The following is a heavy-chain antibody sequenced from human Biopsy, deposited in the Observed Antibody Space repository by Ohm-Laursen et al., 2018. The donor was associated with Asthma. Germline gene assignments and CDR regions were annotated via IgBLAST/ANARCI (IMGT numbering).Heavy chain of an antibody. CDR1: GFKFDEYT. V-gene: IGHV3-9*01. Sequence: SLRLSCTAPGFKFDEYTMHWVRQAPGKGLEWVSGISWNSATIGYADSVEGRFTISRDNAKNSVFLHMDSLRPEDTAFYYCAKVRSDWVITESFDYWGQGTLVTASS. CDR3: AKVRSDWVITESFDY. D-gene: IGHD3-22*01. CDR2: ISWNSATI. J-gene: IGHJ4*02.